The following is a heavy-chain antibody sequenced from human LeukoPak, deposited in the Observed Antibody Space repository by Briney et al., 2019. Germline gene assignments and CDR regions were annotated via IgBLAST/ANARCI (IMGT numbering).Heavy chain of an antibody. J-gene: IGHJ4*02. CDR1: GGSFSGYY. CDR2: INHSGST. V-gene: IGHV4-34*01. Sequence: PSETLSLTCAVYGGSFSGYYWSWIRQPPGKGLEWIGEINHSGSTNYNPSLKSRVTISVDTSKNQFSLKLSSVTAADTAVYYCARGGGYYYGSGAYYFDYWGQGTLVTVSS. CDR3: ARGGGYYYGSGAYYFDY. D-gene: IGHD3-10*01.